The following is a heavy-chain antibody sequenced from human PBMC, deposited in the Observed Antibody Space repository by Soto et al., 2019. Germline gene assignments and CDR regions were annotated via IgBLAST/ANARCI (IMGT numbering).Heavy chain of an antibody. Sequence: QVQLVESGGGVVQPGRSLRLSCAASGFTFSSYGMHWVRQAPGKGLEWVAVIWYDGSNKYYADSVKGRFTISRDNSKNTLYLQMNSLRAEDTAVYYCARSGTGYYYDSSGYSSDYWGQGTLVTVSS. J-gene: IGHJ4*02. V-gene: IGHV3-33*01. CDR1: GFTFSSYG. CDR3: ARSGTGYYYDSSGYSSDY. D-gene: IGHD3-22*01. CDR2: IWYDGSNK.